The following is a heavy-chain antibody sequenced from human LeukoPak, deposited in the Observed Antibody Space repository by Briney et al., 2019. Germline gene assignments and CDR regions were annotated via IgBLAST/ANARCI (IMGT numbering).Heavy chain of an antibody. CDR3: ARVGGSYYSIDY. CDR2: IYYSGST. J-gene: IGHJ4*02. V-gene: IGHV4-59*01. Sequence: TASETLSLTCTVSGGSISSYYWSWIRQPPGKGLEWIGYIYYSGSTNYNPSLKSRVTISVDTSKNQFSLKLSSVTAADTAVYYCARVGGSYYSIDYWGQGTLVTVSS. CDR1: GGSISSYY. D-gene: IGHD1-26*01.